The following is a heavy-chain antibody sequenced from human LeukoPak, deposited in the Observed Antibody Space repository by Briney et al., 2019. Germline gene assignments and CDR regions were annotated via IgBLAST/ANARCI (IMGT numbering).Heavy chain of an antibody. D-gene: IGHD5-12*01. J-gene: IGHJ4*02. CDR3: ARGGYDSYFDY. CDR1: GFTFSTYW. V-gene: IGHV3-7*01. Sequence: PGGSLRLSCAASGFTFSTYWMHWVRQDPGEGLEWVANIKEDGSEKYYADSVKGRFTISRDNSKNTLYLQMNSLRAEDTAVYYCARGGYDSYFDYWGQGTLVTVSS. CDR2: IKEDGSEK.